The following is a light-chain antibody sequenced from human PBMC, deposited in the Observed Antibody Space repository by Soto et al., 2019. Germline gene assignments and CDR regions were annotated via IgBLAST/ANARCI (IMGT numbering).Light chain of an antibody. J-gene: IGKJ1*01. CDR3: QQYGSSPRT. Sequence: EIVMTQSRDTLSLSPGERATLSCRASQSVFSNYLAWYQQKPGQAPRLLIYGASNRATGIPDRFSGSGSGTDFTLSISRLGPEDFAVYYCQQYGSSPRTFGQGTKVDIK. V-gene: IGKV3-20*01. CDR1: QSVFSNY. CDR2: GAS.